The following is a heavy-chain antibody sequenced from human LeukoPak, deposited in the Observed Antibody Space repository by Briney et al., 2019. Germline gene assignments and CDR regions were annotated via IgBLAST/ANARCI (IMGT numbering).Heavy chain of an antibody. CDR3: ARGEYGSGSYHIDY. Sequence: GGSLRLSCAASGFTLSSYGMTWVRQAPGKGLEWVSYISSSSSYIYYADSVKGRFTISRDNAKNSLYLQMNSLRAEDTAVYYCARGEYGSGSYHIDYWGQGTLVTVSS. V-gene: IGHV3-21*05. CDR1: GFTLSSYG. J-gene: IGHJ4*02. D-gene: IGHD3-10*01. CDR2: ISSSSSYI.